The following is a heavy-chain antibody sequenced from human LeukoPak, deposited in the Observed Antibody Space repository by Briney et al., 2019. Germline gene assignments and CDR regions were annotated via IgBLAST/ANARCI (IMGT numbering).Heavy chain of an antibody. J-gene: IGHJ4*02. CDR1: GYTFTGYY. D-gene: IGHD4-17*01. CDR2: INPNSGGT. V-gene: IGHV1-2*02. Sequence: ASVKVSCKASGYTFTGYYMHWVRQAPGQGREWMGWINPNSGGTNYAQKFQGRVTMTRHTSISTAYMELSRLRSDDTAVYYCARDIGHDYGDPIDYWGQGTLVTVSS. CDR3: ARDIGHDYGDPIDY.